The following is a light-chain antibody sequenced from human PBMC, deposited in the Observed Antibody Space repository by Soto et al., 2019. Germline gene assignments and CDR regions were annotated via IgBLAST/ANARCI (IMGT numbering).Light chain of an antibody. J-gene: IGLJ1*01. CDR3: QSYDSSLTGYV. CDR2: ANN. V-gene: IGLV1-40*01. Sequence: QAVVTQPPSVSGAPGQRVTISCTGSSSNIGAGYDVHWYQQLPGTAPKLLIYANNNRPSGVPDRFSSSKSGTSASLAITGLQAEDEADYYCQSYDSSLTGYVFGTGTKLTVL. CDR1: SSNIGAGYD.